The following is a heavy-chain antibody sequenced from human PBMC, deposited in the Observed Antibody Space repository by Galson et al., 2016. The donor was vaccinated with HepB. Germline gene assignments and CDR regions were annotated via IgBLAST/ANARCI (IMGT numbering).Heavy chain of an antibody. CDR1: GYTFTNNG. V-gene: IGHV1-18*01. J-gene: IGHJ4*02. CDR3: ARDRDAALDY. D-gene: IGHD6-13*01. CDR2: ISACSGNT. Sequence: QSGAEVKKPGASVMLSCKTSGYTFTNNGISWVRQAPGQGLEWMAWISACSGNTNYAQKFQGRVTLTKDTSASTVYMELRSLRSDDTAMYYCARDRDAALDYWGQGALVTVSS.